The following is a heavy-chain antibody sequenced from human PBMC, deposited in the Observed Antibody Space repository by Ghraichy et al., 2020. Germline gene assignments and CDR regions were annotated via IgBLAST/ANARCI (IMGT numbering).Heavy chain of an antibody. D-gene: IGHD3-10*01. CDR3: ARDSGIRYAFDI. CDR2: IIPIFGTA. V-gene: IGHV1-69*06. Sequence: SVKVSCKASGGTFSSYAISWVRQAPGQGLEWMGGIIPIFGTANYAQKFQGRVTITADKSTSTAYMELSSLRSEDTAVYYCARDSGIRYAFDIWGQGTMVTVSS. J-gene: IGHJ3*02. CDR1: GGTFSSYA.